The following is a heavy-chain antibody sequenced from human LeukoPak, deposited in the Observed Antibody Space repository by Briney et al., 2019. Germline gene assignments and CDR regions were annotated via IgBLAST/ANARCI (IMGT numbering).Heavy chain of an antibody. J-gene: IGHJ4*02. CDR2: ISSSSSTI. V-gene: IGHV3-48*01. D-gene: IGHD3-22*01. CDR3: ARAKEGYYDSSGYYELFDY. CDR1: GFTFSSYS. Sequence: GGSLRLSCAASGFTFSSYSMDWVRQAPGKGLEWVSYISSSSSTIYYADSVKGRFTISRDNAKNSLYLQMNSLRAEDTAVYYCARAKEGYYDSSGYYELFDYWGQGTLVTVSS.